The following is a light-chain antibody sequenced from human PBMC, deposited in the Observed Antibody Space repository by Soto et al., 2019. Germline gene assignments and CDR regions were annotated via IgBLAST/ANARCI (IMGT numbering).Light chain of an antibody. CDR1: SSDVGYYKF. CDR3: SSYTVGSALYV. V-gene: IGLV2-14*01. Sequence: QSVLTQPASVSGSPGQSITISCTGTSSDVGYYKFVSWYQQHPGKAPKLVLHDVSYRPSGVSTRFSGSKSGNTASLTISGLPPDDEADYYCSSYTVGSALYVFGTGTKLTVL. J-gene: IGLJ1*01. CDR2: DVS.